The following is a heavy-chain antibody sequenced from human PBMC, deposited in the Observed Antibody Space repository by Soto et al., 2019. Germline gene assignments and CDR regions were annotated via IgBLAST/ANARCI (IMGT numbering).Heavy chain of an antibody. CDR3: ARHHGDGYDYVDY. D-gene: IGHD5-12*01. J-gene: IGHJ4*02. CDR1: GWSINTYY. CDR2: IYYRANP. Sequence: ETLSLTCTVSGWSINTYYWSWIRQPPGKGLEWIGYIYYRANPNYNPSLKSRVTISQDTSKNQFSLKLSSVTAADTAVYYCARHHGDGYDYVDYWGQGTLVTVSS. V-gene: IGHV4-59*08.